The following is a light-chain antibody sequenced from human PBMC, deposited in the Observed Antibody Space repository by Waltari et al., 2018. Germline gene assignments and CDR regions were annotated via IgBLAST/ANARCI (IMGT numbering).Light chain of an antibody. CDR1: RFVVGRHTL. CDR3: CSYAGGSTYV. J-gene: IGLJ2*01. CDR2: EDT. Sequence: QPALTHPASVSGSPGHSITISSTGTRFVVGRHTLVSWYQHHPGKAPKLMIYEDTKRPSGVSNRFSGSKSGNTASLTISGLQTEDEADYYCCSYAGGSTYVFGGGTRLTVL. V-gene: IGLV2-23*01.